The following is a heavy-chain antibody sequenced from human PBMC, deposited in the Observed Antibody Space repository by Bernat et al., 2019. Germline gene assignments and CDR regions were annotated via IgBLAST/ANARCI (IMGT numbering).Heavy chain of an antibody. Sequence: QVQLVESGGGLVKPGGSLRLSCAASGFTFGDYYMSWIRQAPGKGLEWVSYISSSSSYTNYADSVKGRFTISRDNAKNSLYLQMNSLRAEDTAVYYCARGGGVAATRRAFDIWGQGTMVTVSS. CDR1: GFTFGDYY. CDR3: ARGGGVAATRRAFDI. V-gene: IGHV3-11*05. D-gene: IGHD2-15*01. J-gene: IGHJ3*02. CDR2: ISSSSSYT.